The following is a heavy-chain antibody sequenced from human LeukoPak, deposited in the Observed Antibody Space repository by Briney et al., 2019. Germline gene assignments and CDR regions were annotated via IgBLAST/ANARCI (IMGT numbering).Heavy chain of an antibody. CDR2: ITTSSSYI. V-gene: IGHV3-21*01. D-gene: IGHD5-18*01. CDR3: ARDLGGYSYGSHFDY. CDR1: GFTFDDYA. Sequence: PGGSLRLSCAASGFTFDDYAMHWVRQAPGKGLEWVSSITTSSSYIYYADSVKGRFTISRDNARNSLYLHMNSLRAEDTAVYYCARDLGGYSYGSHFDYWGQGTLVTVSS. J-gene: IGHJ4*02.